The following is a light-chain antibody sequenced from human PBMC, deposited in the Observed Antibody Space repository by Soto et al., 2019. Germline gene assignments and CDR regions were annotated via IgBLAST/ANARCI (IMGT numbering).Light chain of an antibody. Sequence: EIVLTQSPATLSLSPGERTTISCRASQSVSSYLAWYQQKPGQAPRLLIYDASNRATGIPARFSGSGSGTDFTLPISSLVPEDFAVYYCQQRSNWLLTFGGGTKAEIK. J-gene: IGKJ4*01. CDR2: DAS. CDR3: QQRSNWLLT. V-gene: IGKV3-11*01. CDR1: QSVSSY.